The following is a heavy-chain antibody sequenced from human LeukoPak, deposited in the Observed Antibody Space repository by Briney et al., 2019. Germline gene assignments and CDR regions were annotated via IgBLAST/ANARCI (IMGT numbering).Heavy chain of an antibody. D-gene: IGHD3-3*01. J-gene: IGHJ6*02. V-gene: IGHV3-49*04. CDR3: TRDWGYYDFWSGYRPSHTYYYYGMDV. CDR1: GFTFGDYA. Sequence: GGSLRLSCTASGFTFGDYAMSWVRQAPGKGLEWVGFIRSKAYGGTTEYAASVKGRFTISRDDSKSIAYLQMNSLKTEDTAVYYCTRDWGYYDFWSGYRPSHTYYYYGMDVWGQGTTVTVSS. CDR2: IRSKAYGGTT.